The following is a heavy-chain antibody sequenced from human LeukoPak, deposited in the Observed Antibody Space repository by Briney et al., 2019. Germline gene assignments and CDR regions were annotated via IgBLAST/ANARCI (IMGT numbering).Heavy chain of an antibody. CDR1: GFTFSNYP. D-gene: IGHD6-19*01. CDR3: PKRDSIGGWVDY. CDR2: AGGSDGST. J-gene: IGHJ4*02. V-gene: IGHV3-23*01. Sequence: GGSLRLSCAASGFTFSNYPMGWVRQPPGKGLQWVSIAGGSDGSTYYGDPVKGRFTISRDNSKDTLYLQMNSLRADDTAVYFCPKRDSIGGWVDYWGQGALVTVSS.